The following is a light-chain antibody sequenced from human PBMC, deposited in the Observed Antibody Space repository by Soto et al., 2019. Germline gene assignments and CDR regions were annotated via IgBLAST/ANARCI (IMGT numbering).Light chain of an antibody. CDR2: KAS. CDR1: QNINSW. Sequence: DIQMTQSPSTLSASVGDRVTITCRASQNINSWLAWYQQKPGKAPKVLIYKASNLETAVPSRFSGRGSGTEFTLTISSLQPDDFATYYCQQYYLYWTFGQGTKVEIK. V-gene: IGKV1-5*03. CDR3: QQYYLYWT. J-gene: IGKJ1*01.